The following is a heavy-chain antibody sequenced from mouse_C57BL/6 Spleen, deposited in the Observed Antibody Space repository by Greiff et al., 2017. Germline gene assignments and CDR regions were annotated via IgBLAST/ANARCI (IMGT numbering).Heavy chain of an antibody. V-gene: IGHV1-63*01. CDR2: IYPGGGYT. D-gene: IGHD2-5*01. Sequence: QVQLQQSGAELVRPGTSVKMSCKASGYTFTNYWIGWAKQRPGHGLEWIGDIYPGGGYTYYTETFKGQATLTADKSSSTAYMQISSLTSEDSAIYYCAIRAYSNDYFDSWGQGTTLPVSS. CDR3: AIRAYSNDYFDS. J-gene: IGHJ2*01. CDR1: GYTFTNYW.